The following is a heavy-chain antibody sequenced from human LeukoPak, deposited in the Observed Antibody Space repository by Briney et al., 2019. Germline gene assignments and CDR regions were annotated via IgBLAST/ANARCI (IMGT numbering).Heavy chain of an antibody. Sequence: GESLRTSCEGPGYSFASQGSGGVRQLPGKGLESSRIIYPGDSDTRYRPSFQGQATISADKSISIAYLQWSTLKASDNAMYYCARVDIVGVTGAFDIWGQGTMVTVSS. CDR2: IYPGDSDT. D-gene: IGHD1-26*01. V-gene: IGHV5-51*01. J-gene: IGHJ3*02. CDR3: ARVDIVGVTGAFDI. CDR1: GYSFASQG.